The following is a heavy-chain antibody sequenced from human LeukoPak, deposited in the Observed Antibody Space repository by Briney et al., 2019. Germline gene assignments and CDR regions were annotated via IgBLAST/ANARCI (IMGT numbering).Heavy chain of an antibody. V-gene: IGHV1-2*02. CDR1: GYTFTDYY. Sequence: ASVKVSCKASGYTFTDYYMHWVRQAPGQGLEWMGWINTNSGGTNYAQKFQGGVTMTRDTSISTAYMELSRLRSDDTAVYYCARDLALVPGNFQHWGQGTLVTASS. CDR2: INTNSGGT. CDR3: ARDLALVPGNFQH. J-gene: IGHJ1*01. D-gene: IGHD3-10*01.